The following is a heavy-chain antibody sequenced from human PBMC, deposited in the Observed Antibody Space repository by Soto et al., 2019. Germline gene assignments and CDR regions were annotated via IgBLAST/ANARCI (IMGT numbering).Heavy chain of an antibody. V-gene: IGHV2-70*13. J-gene: IGHJ6*02. Sequence: SGPTLVNPTETLTLTCTFSGFSLTSPGMCVSWIRQSPGKALEWLALIERDDDDKYYSTSLKTRLTISKDNRKKQVVLTMANMEPADTATYYCARSIRGSRRFNGMDVWGRGTSATAS. CDR1: GFSLTSPGMC. CDR3: ARSIRGSRRFNGMDV. CDR2: IERDDDDK. D-gene: IGHD1-20*01.